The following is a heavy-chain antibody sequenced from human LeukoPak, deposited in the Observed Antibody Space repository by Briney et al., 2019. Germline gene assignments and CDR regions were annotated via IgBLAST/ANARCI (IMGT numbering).Heavy chain of an antibody. CDR3: ARDRDAVAVAGYYGMDV. Sequence: ASVKVSCKASGYTFTGYYMHWVQQAPGQGLEWMGWINPNSGGTNYAQKFQGRVTMTRDTSISTAYMELSRLRSDDTAVYYCARDRDAVAVAGYYGMDVWGQGTTVTVSS. D-gene: IGHD6-19*01. J-gene: IGHJ6*02. CDR1: GYTFTGYY. CDR2: INPNSGGT. V-gene: IGHV1-2*02.